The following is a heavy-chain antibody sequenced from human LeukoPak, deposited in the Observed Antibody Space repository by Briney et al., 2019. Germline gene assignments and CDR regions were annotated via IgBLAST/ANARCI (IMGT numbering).Heavy chain of an antibody. D-gene: IGHD3-10*01. CDR2: ISSSSSYI. CDR3: ARGWFGELFWWFDP. CDR1: GFTFSSYW. V-gene: IGHV3-21*01. J-gene: IGHJ5*02. Sequence: GGSLRLSCAASGFTFSSYWMTWVRQAPGKGLEWVSSISSSSSYIYYADSVKGRFTISRDNAKNSLYLQMNSLRAEDTVVYYCARGWFGELFWWFDPWGQGTLVTVSS.